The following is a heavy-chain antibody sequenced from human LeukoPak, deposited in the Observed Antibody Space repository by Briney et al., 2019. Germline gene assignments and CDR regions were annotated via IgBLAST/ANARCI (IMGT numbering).Heavy chain of an antibody. CDR1: GFTFSTYE. D-gene: IGHD4-17*01. Sequence: PAGSLRLSGAASGFTFSTYEMNWVRQAQGKGLEWISYIIRSGTNINYTDSVKGRFTISRDDAKHSLYLQMNSLRAEDTAVYYCAKSTVTNYFDYWGQGSLVTVSS. CDR3: AKSTVTNYFDY. J-gene: IGHJ4*02. CDR2: IIRSGTNI. V-gene: IGHV3-48*03.